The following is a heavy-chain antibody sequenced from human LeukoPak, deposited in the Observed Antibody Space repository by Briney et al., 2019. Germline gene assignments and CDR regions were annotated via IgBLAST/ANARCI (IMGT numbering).Heavy chain of an antibody. CDR3: ARSPPDF. CDR2: ISSSSSTV. CDR1: GFTFSSYS. V-gene: IGHV3-48*02. Sequence: GGSLRLSCAASGFTFSSYSMNWVRQAPGKGLEWVSYISSSSSTVYYADSVKGRFTISRDNAKNSLCLQMNSLRDEDTAVYYCARSPPDFWGQGTLVTVSS. J-gene: IGHJ4*02.